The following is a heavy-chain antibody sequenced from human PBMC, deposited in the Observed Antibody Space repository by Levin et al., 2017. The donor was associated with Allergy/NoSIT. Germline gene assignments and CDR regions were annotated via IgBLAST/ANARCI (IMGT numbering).Heavy chain of an antibody. Sequence: GGSLRLSCAASGFTFSSYGMHWVRQAPGKGLEWVAVIWYDGSNKYYADSVKGRFTISRDNSKNTLYLQMNSLRAEDTAVYYCARGGGRGDTAMSDYWGQGTLVTVSS. CDR2: IWYDGSNK. J-gene: IGHJ4*02. D-gene: IGHD5-18*01. V-gene: IGHV3-33*01. CDR3: ARGGGRGDTAMSDY. CDR1: GFTFSSYG.